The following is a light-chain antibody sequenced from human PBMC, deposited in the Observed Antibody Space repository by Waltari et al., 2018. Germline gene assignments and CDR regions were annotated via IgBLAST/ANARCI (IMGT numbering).Light chain of an antibody. Sequence: QSVLTQPPSVSGTPGQRVTISCSGSTSNIGAGHDVHWYQHLPGTAPNLLIYGNNNRPSGVPDRCAGSKSGTSASLAITGLQADDEADYFCQSFDNMLSGGVVFGGGTKLAVL. CDR2: GNN. J-gene: IGLJ2*01. CDR1: TSNIGAGHD. CDR3: QSFDNMLSGGVV. V-gene: IGLV1-40*01.